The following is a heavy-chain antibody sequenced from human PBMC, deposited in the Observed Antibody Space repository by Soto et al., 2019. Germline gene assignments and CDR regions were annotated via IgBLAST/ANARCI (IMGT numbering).Heavy chain of an antibody. CDR1: GGSISSGGYY. V-gene: IGHV4-31*03. D-gene: IGHD4-17*01. J-gene: IGHJ4*02. Sequence: PSETLSLTSTVSGGSISSGGYYWSWIRQHPGKGLEWIGYIYYSGSTYYNPSLKSRVTISVDTSKNQFSLKLRSVTAADTAVYYCARKATVTTCFDYWGQGTLVTVSS. CDR2: IYYSGST. CDR3: ARKATVTTCFDY.